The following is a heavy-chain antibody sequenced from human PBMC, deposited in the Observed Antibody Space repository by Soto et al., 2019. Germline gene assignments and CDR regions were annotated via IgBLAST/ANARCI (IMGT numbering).Heavy chain of an antibody. CDR2: IYYSGST. D-gene: IGHD3-10*01. CDR1: GGSISSSSYY. J-gene: IGHJ4*02. CDR3: ARHGYYGSGSRGLCDY. Sequence: SETLSLTCTVSGGSISSSSYYWGWIRQPPGKGLEWIGSIYYSGSTYYNPSLKSRVTISVDTSKNQFSLKLSSVIAADTAVYYCARHGYYGSGSRGLCDYWGQGTLVTVSS. V-gene: IGHV4-39*01.